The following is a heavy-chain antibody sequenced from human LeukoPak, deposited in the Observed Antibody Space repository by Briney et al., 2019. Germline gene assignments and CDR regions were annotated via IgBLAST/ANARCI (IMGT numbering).Heavy chain of an antibody. CDR1: GYTFTSYD. CDR3: ARGIRKALWFGELLFPGYYYYMDV. V-gene: IGHV1-8*03. D-gene: IGHD3-10*01. J-gene: IGHJ6*03. Sequence: ASVKVSCKASGYTFTSYDINWVRQATGQGLEWMGWMNPNSGNTGYAQKFQGRVTITRNTSISTAYMELSSLRSEDTAVYHCARGIRKALWFGELLFPGYYYYMDVWGKGTTVTVSS. CDR2: MNPNSGNT.